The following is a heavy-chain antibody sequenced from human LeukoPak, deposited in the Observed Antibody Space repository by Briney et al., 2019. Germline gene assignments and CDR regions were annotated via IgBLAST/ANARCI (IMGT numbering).Heavy chain of an antibody. Sequence: PGGSLRLSCAASGFTFSGNWMHWVRHTPGEGLVWVSRIDSAGSDTKYGDSVKGRFTISRDNTKNTLYLQMNSLRAEDTAVYYCVSPQPGFSYGIYWGQGTLVTVSS. CDR2: IDSAGSDT. CDR1: GFTFSGNW. CDR3: VSPQPGFSYGIY. D-gene: IGHD5-18*01. J-gene: IGHJ4*02. V-gene: IGHV3-74*03.